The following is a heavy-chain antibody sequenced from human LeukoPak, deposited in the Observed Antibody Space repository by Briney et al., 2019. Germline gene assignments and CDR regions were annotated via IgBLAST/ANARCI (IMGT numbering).Heavy chain of an antibody. CDR3: ARPYYYDRGVSFGAFDI. D-gene: IGHD3-22*01. V-gene: IGHV1-2*02. CDR1: GYTFTGYY. Sequence: ASVKVSCKASGYTFTGYYMHWVRQAPGQGLEWMGWINPNSGGTNYAQKFQGRVTMTRDTSISTAYMELSRLRFDDTAVYYCARPYYYDRGVSFGAFDIRGQGTMVTVSS. CDR2: INPNSGGT. J-gene: IGHJ3*02.